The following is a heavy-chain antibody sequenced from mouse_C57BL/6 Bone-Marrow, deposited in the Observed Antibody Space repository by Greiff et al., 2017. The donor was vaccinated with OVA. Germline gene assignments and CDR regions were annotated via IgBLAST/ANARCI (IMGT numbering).Heavy chain of an antibody. CDR2: IYPRSGNT. V-gene: IGHV1-81*01. CDR3: AREGWLLFSWCAY. J-gene: IGHJ3*01. D-gene: IGHD2-3*01. CDR1: GYTFTSYG. Sequence: QVQLQQSGAELARPGASVKLSCKASGYTFTSYGISWVKQRTGQGLEWIGEIYPRSGNTYYNEKFKGKATLTADKSSSTAYMELRSLTSEDSAVYFGAREGWLLFSWCAYGGQGTLVTVSA.